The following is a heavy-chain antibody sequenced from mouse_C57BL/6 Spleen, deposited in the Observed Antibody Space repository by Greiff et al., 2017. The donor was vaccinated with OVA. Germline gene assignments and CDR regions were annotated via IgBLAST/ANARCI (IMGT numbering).Heavy chain of an antibody. D-gene: IGHD2-14*01. Sequence: QVQLQQSGAELVMPGASVKLSCKASGYTFTSYWMHWVKQRPGQGLEWIGEIDPTDSYTNYNQKFKGKSTLTVDKSSSTAYMQLSSLTSEDSAVYYCARWEVPYAMDYWGQGTSVTVSS. CDR2: IDPTDSYT. CDR1: GYTFTSYW. V-gene: IGHV1-69*01. J-gene: IGHJ4*01. CDR3: ARWEVPYAMDY.